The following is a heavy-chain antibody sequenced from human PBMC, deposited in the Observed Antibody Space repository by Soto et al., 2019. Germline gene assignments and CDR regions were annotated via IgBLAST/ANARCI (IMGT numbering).Heavy chain of an antibody. CDR1: GCTVSNAW. CDR2: IKSKTDGGTT. J-gene: IGHJ6*02. D-gene: IGHD3-3*01. CDR3: TRATIFGVVVDYYGMDV. V-gene: IGHV3-15*07. Sequence: EVQLVESGGGLVKPGGCLRLSCAASGCTVSNAWMNRVRQAPGKGLEWVGRIKSKTDGGTTDYAAPVKGRFTISRDDSKNALYLQMNSLKTEDTAVYYCTRATIFGVVVDYYGMDVWGQGTTVTVSS.